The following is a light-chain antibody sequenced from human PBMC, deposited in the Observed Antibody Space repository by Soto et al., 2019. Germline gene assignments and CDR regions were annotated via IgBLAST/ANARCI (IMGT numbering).Light chain of an antibody. J-gene: IGLJ3*02. V-gene: IGLV2-14*01. CDR1: SSDVGAYNY. CDR2: KVT. Sequence: QSVLTQPAPVSGSPGQSITISCTGTSSDVGAYNYVSWYRQHPGKGPELIIYKVTDRPSGVSSRFSGSKSGNTASLTISGLQAEDEADYYCSSYTTSSTWVFGGGTKLTVL. CDR3: SSYTTSSTWV.